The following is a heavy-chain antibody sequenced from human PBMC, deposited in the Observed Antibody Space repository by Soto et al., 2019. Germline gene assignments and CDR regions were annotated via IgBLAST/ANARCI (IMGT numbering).Heavy chain of an antibody. CDR1: GYTFTSYG. D-gene: IGHD5-18*01. CDR3: ARDQLDSYGPKGGLDY. V-gene: IGHV1-18*01. J-gene: IGHJ4*02. Sequence: QVQLVQSGAEVKKPGASVKVSCKASGYTFTSYGISWVRQAPGQGLEWMGWISAYNGNTNYAQKLQGRVTMTTDTPTRTAYMGRRSLRSDDAAVDYGARDQLDSYGPKGGLDYWGQGTLVTVSS. CDR2: ISAYNGNT.